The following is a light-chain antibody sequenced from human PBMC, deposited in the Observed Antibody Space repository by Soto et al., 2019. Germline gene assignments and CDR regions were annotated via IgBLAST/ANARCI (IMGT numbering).Light chain of an antibody. V-gene: IGLV4-69*01. CDR1: SGHSSYA. J-gene: IGLJ3*02. CDR3: QTWSTGIRV. CDR2: LNSDGSH. Sequence: PVLTQSPSASASLGASVKLTCTLSSGHSSYAIAWHQQQPEKGPRYLMKLNSDGSHSKGHGIPDRFSGSSSGTERYLTISRLQSEYEADYYCQTWSTGIRVFGGGTKLTVL.